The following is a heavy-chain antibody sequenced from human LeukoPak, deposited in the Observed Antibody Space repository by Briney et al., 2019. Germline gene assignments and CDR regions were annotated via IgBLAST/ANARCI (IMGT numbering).Heavy chain of an antibody. CDR2: IYSGGST. CDR1: GFTVGSNY. V-gene: IGHV3-66*01. CDR3: ARSYLWGSYRYFDY. Sequence: GGSLRLCCAASGFTVGSNYMSWVRQAPGKGLEWVSVIYSGGSTYYADSVNGRFTISRDNSKNTLYLQMNSLRAEDTAVYYCARSYLWGSYRYFDYWGQGTLVTVSS. J-gene: IGHJ4*02. D-gene: IGHD3-16*02.